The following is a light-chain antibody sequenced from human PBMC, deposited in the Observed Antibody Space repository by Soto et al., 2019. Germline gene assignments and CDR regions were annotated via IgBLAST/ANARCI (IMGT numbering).Light chain of an antibody. Sequence: DIQMTQSPSTLSASVGDRVTITCRASQSIRSWLAWYQQKPGKAPKLLIYKTYSLQSGVPSRFSGSGSGTEFTLTISSLQPDDFATYYCQQYNSYPWTFGQGTKVDFK. CDR2: KTY. J-gene: IGKJ1*01. V-gene: IGKV1-5*03. CDR1: QSIRSW. CDR3: QQYNSYPWT.